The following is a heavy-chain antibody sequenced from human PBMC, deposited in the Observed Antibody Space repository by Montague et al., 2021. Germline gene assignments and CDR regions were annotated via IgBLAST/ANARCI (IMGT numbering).Heavy chain of an antibody. CDR3: ARLITTFGGVSSPNDY. Sequence: QSVAEVKKPGESLKISCKGFGYSFTSHWIGWVHQMPGKGLEWMGIIHPGTSDTRYSPSFQGQVTISVDKSISTAYLQWSSLKASDTAMFYCARLITTFGGVSSPNDYWGQGTLVTVSS. V-gene: IGHV5-51*07. J-gene: IGHJ4*02. CDR2: IHPGTSDT. D-gene: IGHD3-16*01. CDR1: GYSFTSHW.